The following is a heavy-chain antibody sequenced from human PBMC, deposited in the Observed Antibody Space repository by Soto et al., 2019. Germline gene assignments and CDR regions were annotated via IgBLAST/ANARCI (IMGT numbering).Heavy chain of an antibody. J-gene: IGHJ6*02. CDR1: GFTVSSNY. Sequence: EVQLVESGGGLVQPGGSLRLSCAASGFTVSSNYMSWVRQAPGKGLEWVSVIYSGGSTYYADSVKGRFTISRDNSKNTLYLQMNSLRAEDTAVYYCARDKGSRPYYFDGMDVWGQGTTVTVSS. CDR3: ARDKGSRPYYFDGMDV. D-gene: IGHD6-6*01. V-gene: IGHV3-66*01. CDR2: IYSGGST.